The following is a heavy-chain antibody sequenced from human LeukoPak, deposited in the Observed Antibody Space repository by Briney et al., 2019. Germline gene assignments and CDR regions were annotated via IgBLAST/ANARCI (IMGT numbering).Heavy chain of an antibody. CDR1: GFTFSSYA. CDR2: ISGSGGST. V-gene: IGHV3-23*01. CDR3: AKSTSEVCWGPLDY. D-gene: IGHD7-27*01. J-gene: IGHJ4*02. Sequence: GGSLRLSCAASGFTFSSYAMSWVRQAPGKGLEWVSAISGSGGSTYYADSVKGRFTISRDNSKNTLYLQMNSLRAEDTAVYYCAKSTSEVCWGPLDYWGQGTLVTVSS.